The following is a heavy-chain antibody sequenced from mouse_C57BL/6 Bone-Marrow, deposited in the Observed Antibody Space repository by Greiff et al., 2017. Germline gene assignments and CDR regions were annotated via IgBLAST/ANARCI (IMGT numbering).Heavy chain of an antibody. J-gene: IGHJ2*01. D-gene: IGHD2-3*01. CDR2: IYPRSGNT. CDR1: GYTFTSYG. V-gene: IGHV1-81*01. Sequence: VKLQESGAELARPGASVKLSCKASGYTFTSYGISWVKQRTGQGLEWIGEIYPRSGNTYYNEKFKGKATLTADQSSSTAYMELRSLTSEDSAVYFCAGWFRYFDYWGQGTTLTGAS. CDR3: AGWFRYFDY.